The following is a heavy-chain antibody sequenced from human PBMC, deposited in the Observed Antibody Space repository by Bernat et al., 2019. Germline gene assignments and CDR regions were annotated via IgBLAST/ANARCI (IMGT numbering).Heavy chain of an antibody. D-gene: IGHD6-19*01. CDR2: ISYDGSNK. CDR1: GFTFSSYA. Sequence: QVQLVESGGGVVQPGRSLRLSCAASGFTFSSYAMHWVRQAPGKGLEWVAVISYDGSNKYYADSVKGRFTISRDNSKNTLYLQMNSLRAEDMAVYYCARDRSIAVAGTSLDYWGQGTLVTVSS. J-gene: IGHJ4*02. V-gene: IGHV3-30*01. CDR3: ARDRSIAVAGTSLDY.